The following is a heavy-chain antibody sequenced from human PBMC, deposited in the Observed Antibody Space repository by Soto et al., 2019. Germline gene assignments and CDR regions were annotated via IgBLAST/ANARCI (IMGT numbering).Heavy chain of an antibody. V-gene: IGHV5-51*01. D-gene: IGHD3-9*01. CDR3: ARLLALYYDILTGYQYPDYYYMDV. Sequence: GESLKISCKGSGYSFTSYWIGWVRQMPGKGLEWMGIIYPGDSDTRYSPSFQGQVTISADKSISTAYLQWSSLKASDTAMYYCARLLALYYDILTGYQYPDYYYMDVWGKGTTVTVSS. CDR1: GYSFTSYW. J-gene: IGHJ6*03. CDR2: IYPGDSDT.